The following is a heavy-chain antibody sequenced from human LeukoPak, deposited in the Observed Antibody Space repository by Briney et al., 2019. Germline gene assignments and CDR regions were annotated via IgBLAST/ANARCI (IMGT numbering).Heavy chain of an antibody. J-gene: IGHJ4*02. V-gene: IGHV3-43*01. D-gene: IGHD6-19*01. Sequence: GGSLRLSCAASGFTFDDYTMYWVRQAPGKGLEWVSFISWDGFSTYYADSVKGRFTISRDNAKNSLYLQMNSLRAEDTAVYYCARSDSSGWHIDYWGQGTLVTVSS. CDR1: GFTFDDYT. CDR3: ARSDSSGWHIDY. CDR2: ISWDGFST.